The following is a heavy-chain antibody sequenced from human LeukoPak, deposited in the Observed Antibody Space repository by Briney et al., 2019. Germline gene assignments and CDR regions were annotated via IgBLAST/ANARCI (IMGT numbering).Heavy chain of an antibody. Sequence: ASVKVSCKASGYTFTSYGISWVRQAPGQGLEWMGWSCAYNGNTNYAQKLQGRVTMTIDTSTTTAYKEVRRRRADDTAVYYCARGYCSSTSCYGPSGWFDPWGQGTLVTVSS. D-gene: IGHD2-2*01. J-gene: IGHJ5*02. CDR1: GYTFTSYG. CDR3: ARGYCSSTSCYGPSGWFDP. V-gene: IGHV1-18*01. CDR2: SCAYNGNT.